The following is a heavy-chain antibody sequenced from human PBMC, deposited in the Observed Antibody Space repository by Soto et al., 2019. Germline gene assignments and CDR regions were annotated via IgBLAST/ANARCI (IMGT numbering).Heavy chain of an antibody. CDR3: ALLVTATHQAPSVLFHY. CDR2: IYYSGST. CDR1: GGSISSGGYY. Sequence: QVQLQESGPGLVKPSQTLSLTCTVSGGSISSGGYYWSWIRQHPGKGLEWIGYIYYSGSTYYNPSLMSRVTISLDTSKNQFSLKLSSVTDADTAVYCRALLVTATHQAPSVLFHYWGQGTLVTVSS. V-gene: IGHV4-31*03. D-gene: IGHD2-21*02. J-gene: IGHJ4*02.